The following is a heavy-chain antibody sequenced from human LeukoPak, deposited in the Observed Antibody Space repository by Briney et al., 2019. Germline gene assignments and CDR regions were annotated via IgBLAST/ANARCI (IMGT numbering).Heavy chain of an antibody. J-gene: IGHJ4*02. CDR1: GYTLTELS. CDR3: ARNIGAFTRYYGILTGSYYFDY. CDR2: FDPEDGET. V-gene: IGHV1-24*01. Sequence: ASVKVSCKVSGYTLTELSMHWVRQAPGKGLEWMGGFDPEDGETIYAQKFQGGVTMTEDTSTDTAYMELSSLRSEDTAVYYCARNIGAFTRYYGILTGSYYFDYWGQGTLVTVSS. D-gene: IGHD3-9*01.